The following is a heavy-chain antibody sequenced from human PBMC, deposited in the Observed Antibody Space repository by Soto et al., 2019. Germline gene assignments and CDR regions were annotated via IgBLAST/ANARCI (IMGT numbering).Heavy chain of an antibody. V-gene: IGHV3-33*01. CDR1: GFTFSNYG. J-gene: IGHJ6*02. Sequence: PGGSLRLSCAASGFTFSNYGMHWVRQAPGKGLEWVAIIWHDGNNKYYADSVRGRFIISRDNSKNRLYLQMNRLRAEDTAVYYCASDLVGASDSYALDVWGQGTPVTVSS. CDR2: IWHDGNNK. D-gene: IGHD1-26*01. CDR3: ASDLVGASDSYALDV.